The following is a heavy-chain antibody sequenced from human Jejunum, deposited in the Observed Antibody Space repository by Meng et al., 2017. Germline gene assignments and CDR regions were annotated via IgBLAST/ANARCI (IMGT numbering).Heavy chain of an antibody. CDR2: AST. CDR1: GGSVSSAGYQ. J-gene: IGHJ4*02. D-gene: IGHD1-26*01. Sequence: QGRLQESGPGLVRPSATLSLICSVSGGSVSSAGYQWSWIRQPPGKGLEWIGYASTNYNPSLKSRVTISVDTSKNQFSLRLTSVTAADTAVYYCARDHMGSLDYWGQGILVTVSS. CDR3: ARDHMGSLDY. V-gene: IGHV4-61*08.